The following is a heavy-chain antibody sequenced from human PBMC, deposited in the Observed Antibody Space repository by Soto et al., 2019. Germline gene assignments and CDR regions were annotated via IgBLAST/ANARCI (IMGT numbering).Heavy chain of an antibody. CDR3: AKEWADTLTGE. CDR2: ISYDGSKQ. CDR1: GFIFSNYG. Sequence: QVQLVESGGGGVQPGRTLRLSCAASGFIFSNYGMHWVRQAPGKGLEWVALISYDGSKQYYIDAVKGRFTVSRDNSKNTLYLQTNSLRADDTAVYYCAKEWADTLTGEWGQGTLVTVSS. D-gene: IGHD3-9*01. J-gene: IGHJ4*02. V-gene: IGHV3-30*18.